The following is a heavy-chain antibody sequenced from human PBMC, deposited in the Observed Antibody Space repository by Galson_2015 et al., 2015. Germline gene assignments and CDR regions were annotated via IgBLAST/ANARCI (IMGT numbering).Heavy chain of an antibody. CDR3: ARGDGISSPVY. Sequence: SLRLSCAASGFTVSSKYMSWVRQAPGKGLEWVSVIYSVGSTYYADSVRGRFTTSRDNSRNTLYLQMNSPRAEDTAVYYCARGDGISSPVYWGQEPLVTVSS. D-gene: IGHD6-13*01. CDR2: IYSVGST. J-gene: IGHJ4*02. V-gene: IGHV3-53*01. CDR1: GFTVSSKY.